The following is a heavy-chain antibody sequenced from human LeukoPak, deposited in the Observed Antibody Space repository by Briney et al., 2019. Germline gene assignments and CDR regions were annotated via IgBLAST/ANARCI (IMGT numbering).Heavy chain of an antibody. CDR1: GGSISSGGYY. CDR3: ARTNIAARTFDY. V-gene: IGHV4-31*03. D-gene: IGHD6-6*01. Sequence: SETLSLTCTVSGGSISSGGYYWSWIRQHPGKGLEWIGYIYYSGSTYYNPSLKSRVTISVDTSKNQFSLKLSSVTAADTAVYYCARTNIAARTFDYWGQGSLVTVSS. CDR2: IYYSGST. J-gene: IGHJ4*02.